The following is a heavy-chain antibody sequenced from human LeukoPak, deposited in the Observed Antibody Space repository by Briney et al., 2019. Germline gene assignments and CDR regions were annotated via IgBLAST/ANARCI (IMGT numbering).Heavy chain of an antibody. CDR3: ARGQTTVTTDEFDY. V-gene: IGHV3-64*01. Sequence: PGGSLRLSCAASGFTFSSYAMHWVRQAPGKGLEYVSAISSNGGSTYYANSVKSRFTISRDNSKNTLYLQMGSLRAEDMAVYYCARGQTTVTTDEFDYWGQGTLVTVSS. J-gene: IGHJ4*02. CDR2: ISSNGGST. CDR1: GFTFSSYA. D-gene: IGHD4-17*01.